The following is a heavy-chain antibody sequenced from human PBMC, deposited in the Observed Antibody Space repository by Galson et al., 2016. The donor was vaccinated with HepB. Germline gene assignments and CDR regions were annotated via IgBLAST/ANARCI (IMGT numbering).Heavy chain of an antibody. D-gene: IGHD1-1*01. J-gene: IGHJ4*02. CDR2: INQDGSQE. CDR1: GFTFRDYW. CDR3: ARAATTGTADY. V-gene: IGHV3-7*01. Sequence: SLRLSCAASGFTFRDYWMSWVRQAPGMGLEWVASINQDGSQEYYVDSVQGRFTISRDNAKNSLYPQMNSLRAEDTAMYYCARAATTGTADYWGQGTLVTVSS.